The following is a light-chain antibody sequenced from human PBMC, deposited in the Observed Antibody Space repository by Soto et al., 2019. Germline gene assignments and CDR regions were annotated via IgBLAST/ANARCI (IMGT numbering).Light chain of an antibody. Sequence: QSALTQPASVSGSPGQWITISCTGSNSDIGTYNYVSWYQQHPGKAPKLVISEVSNRPSGISHRFSGSKSGNAASLTISGLQAEDEATYYCSSYTSTSTLYVFGPGTKLTVL. CDR3: SSYTSTSTLYV. J-gene: IGLJ1*01. CDR1: NSDIGTYNY. V-gene: IGLV2-14*01. CDR2: EVS.